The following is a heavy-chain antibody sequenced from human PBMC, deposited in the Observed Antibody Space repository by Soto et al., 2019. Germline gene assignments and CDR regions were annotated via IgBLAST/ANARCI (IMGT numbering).Heavy chain of an antibody. V-gene: IGHV4-30-4*01. D-gene: IGHD3-3*01. Sequence: QVQLQESGPGLVKPSQTLSLTCTVSGGSISSGDYYWSWIRQPPGKGLEWIGYSYYSGSTYYNPYLPSRVTMSVDTSNHLFPMKLRSVTAAATAVYYCARDNLLGILYGGMDVRDQGTTVTVSS. J-gene: IGHJ6*02. CDR1: GGSISSGDYY. CDR3: ARDNLLGILYGGMDV. CDR2: SYYSGST.